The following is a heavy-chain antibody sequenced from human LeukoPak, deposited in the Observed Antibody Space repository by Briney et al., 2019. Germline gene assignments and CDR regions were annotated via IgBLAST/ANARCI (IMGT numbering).Heavy chain of an antibody. Sequence: PGGSLRLSCAASGFTFSSYSMNWVRQAPGKGLEWVSYISSSSTIYYADSVRGRFTISRDNAKNSLYLQMNSLRAEDTAVYYCARDGYGDYQSDDYWGQGTLVTVSS. CDR2: ISSSSTI. V-gene: IGHV3-48*01. D-gene: IGHD4-17*01. J-gene: IGHJ4*02. CDR1: GFTFSSYS. CDR3: ARDGYGDYQSDDY.